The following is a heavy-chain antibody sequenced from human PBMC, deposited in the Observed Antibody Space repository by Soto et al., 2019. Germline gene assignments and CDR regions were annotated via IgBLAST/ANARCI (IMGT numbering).Heavy chain of an antibody. Sequence: SETLSLTCTVSGGSISGYYWSWIRQPPGKGLEWIGYVYYSGGTNYNPSLKSRLTISVDTSKNQFSLKLSSVTAADTAVYYCAREESSIRGLFDYWGQGILVTVSS. CDR2: VYYSGGT. CDR1: GGSISGYY. V-gene: IGHV4-59*01. D-gene: IGHD6-6*01. CDR3: AREESSIRGLFDY. J-gene: IGHJ4*02.